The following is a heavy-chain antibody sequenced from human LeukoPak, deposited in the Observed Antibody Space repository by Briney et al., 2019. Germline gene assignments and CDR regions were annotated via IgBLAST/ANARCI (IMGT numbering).Heavy chain of an antibody. D-gene: IGHD2-15*01. V-gene: IGHV4-39*07. CDR2: IYYSGST. J-gene: IGHJ5*02. Sequence: SETLSLTCKVSGGSISSSGYYWGWIRQPPGKGLEWIGSIYYSGSTYYNPSLKSRVTISVDTSKNQFSLKLSSVTAADTAVYYCARERIALKFDPWGQGTLVTVSS. CDR1: GGSISSSGYY. CDR3: ARERIALKFDP.